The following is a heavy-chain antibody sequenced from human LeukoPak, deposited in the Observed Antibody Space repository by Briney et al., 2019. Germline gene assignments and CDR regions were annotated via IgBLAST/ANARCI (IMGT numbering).Heavy chain of an antibody. CDR3: ARHSLAAPYDY. Sequence: SETLSLTCTVSGGSISSSSYYWGWIRQPPGKGLEWIGSIYYSGSTYYNPSLKSRVTISADMSKNQFSLKLSSVTAADTAVYYCARHSLAAPYDYWGQGTLVTVSS. CDR2: IYYSGST. V-gene: IGHV4-39*01. J-gene: IGHJ4*02. D-gene: IGHD6-6*01. CDR1: GGSISSSSYY.